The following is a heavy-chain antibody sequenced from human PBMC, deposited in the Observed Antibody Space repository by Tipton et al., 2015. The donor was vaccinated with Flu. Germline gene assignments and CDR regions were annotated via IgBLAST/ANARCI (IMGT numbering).Heavy chain of an antibody. J-gene: IGHJ4*02. CDR3: ARDSRIAAAGSEDY. Sequence: TLSLTCTVSGDSITYYYWGWIRQPPGKGLEWIGSIYYSGSTYYNPSLKSRVTISVDTSKNQFSLKLSSVTAADTAVYYCARDSRIAAAGSEDYWGQGTLVTVSS. D-gene: IGHD6-13*01. V-gene: IGHV4-39*07. CDR1: GDSITYYY. CDR2: IYYSGST.